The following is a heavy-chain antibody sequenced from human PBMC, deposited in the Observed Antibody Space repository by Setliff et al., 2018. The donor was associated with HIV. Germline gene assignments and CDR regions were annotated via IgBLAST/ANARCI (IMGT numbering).Heavy chain of an antibody. CDR2: IDPNGGAT. J-gene: IGHJ5*02. CDR3: ARDFGGYCSSMSCPGLFDP. CDR1: GYTFTSYF. Sequence: ASVKVSCKAFGYTFTSYFLHWVRQAPGQGLEWLGIIDPNGGATNNAQKFQGRVTITTDESTSTAYMELRSLRSDDTAVYYCARDFGGYCSSMSCPGLFDPWGQGTLVTVSS. V-gene: IGHV1-46*01. D-gene: IGHD2-2*01.